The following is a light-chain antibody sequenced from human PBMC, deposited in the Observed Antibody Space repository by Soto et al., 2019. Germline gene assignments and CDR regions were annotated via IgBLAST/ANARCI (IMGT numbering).Light chain of an antibody. CDR1: SSDVGGYNY. CDR3: SSYTSSSTLYV. Sequence: QSVLTQPASVSGSPGKSITISCTGTSSDVGGYNYVSWYQQHPGKDPKLIIYEVSNRPSGVSNRFSGSKSGNTASLTISWLQAEDDADYYCSSYTSSSTLYVFGTGTKLTVL. J-gene: IGLJ1*01. CDR2: EVS. V-gene: IGLV2-14*01.